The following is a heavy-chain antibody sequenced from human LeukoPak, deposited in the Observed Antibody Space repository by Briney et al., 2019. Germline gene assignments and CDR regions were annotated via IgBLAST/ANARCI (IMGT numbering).Heavy chain of an antibody. Sequence: GGSLRLSCAASGFTVSSYGMHWVRQAPGKGLEWVAVISYDGSDKYYADSVKGRFTISRDNSKNTLYLQMNSLRAEDTAVYYCAKVAGPTDFDYWGQGTLVTVSS. CDR3: AKVAGPTDFDY. CDR2: ISYDGSDK. V-gene: IGHV3-30*18. CDR1: GFTVSSYG. J-gene: IGHJ4*02.